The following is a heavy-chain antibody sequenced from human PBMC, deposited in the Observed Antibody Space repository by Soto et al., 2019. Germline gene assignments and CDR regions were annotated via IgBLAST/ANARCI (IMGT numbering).Heavy chain of an antibody. CDR2: IYYSGST. D-gene: IGHD6-19*01. CDR3: ARLIAVAGVYAFDI. J-gene: IGHJ3*02. V-gene: IGHV4-39*01. CDR1: ISSSSYY. Sequence: ISSSSYYWGWIRQPPGKGLEWIGSIYYSGSTYYNPSLKSRVTISVDTSKNQFSLKLSSVTAADTAVYYCARLIAVAGVYAFDIWGQGTMVTVSS.